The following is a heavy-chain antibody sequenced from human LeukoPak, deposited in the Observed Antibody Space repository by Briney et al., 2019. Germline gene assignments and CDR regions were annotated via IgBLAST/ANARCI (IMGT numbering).Heavy chain of an antibody. V-gene: IGHV1-2*02. CDR3: ARESLQTHMASDAFDI. D-gene: IGHD5-24*01. Sequence: GASVKVSCKASGYTFTGYYMHWVRQAPGQGLEWMGWINPNSGDTNYAQKFQGRVTMTRDTSISTAYMELSTLRSDDTAVYYCARESLQTHMASDAFDIWGQGTMVTVSS. CDR1: GYTFTGYY. CDR2: INPNSGDT. J-gene: IGHJ3*02.